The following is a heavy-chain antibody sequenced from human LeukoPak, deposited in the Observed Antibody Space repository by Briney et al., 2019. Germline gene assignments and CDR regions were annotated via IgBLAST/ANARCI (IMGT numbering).Heavy chain of an antibody. V-gene: IGHV1-46*01. CDR3: ARAARDHGNYYYYYMDV. CDR1: GYTFTSYY. J-gene: IGHJ6*03. CDR2: INPSGGST. D-gene: IGHD1-14*01. Sequence: ASVKVSCKASGYTFTSYYMHWVRQAPGQGLEWMGIINPSGGSTSYAQKFQGRVTMTRDMSTSTVYMELSSLRSEDTAVYYCARAARDHGNYYYYYMDVWGKGTTDTVSS.